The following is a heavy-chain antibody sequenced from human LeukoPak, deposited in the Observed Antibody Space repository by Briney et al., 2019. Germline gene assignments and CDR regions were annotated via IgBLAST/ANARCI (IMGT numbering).Heavy chain of an antibody. CDR1: GFTFSHFG. CDR3: AKDAQRGFDSSNSLEY. V-gene: IGHV3-33*06. Sequence: GRSLRLSCAASGFTFSHFGMHWVRQAPGKGLEWVAVKWNDGSNEYYADSVKGRFTISRDNSKNTVSLQMNSLRDEDTAVYYCAKDAQRGFDSSNSLEYWGQGTLVTVSS. CDR2: KWNDGSNE. J-gene: IGHJ4*02. D-gene: IGHD4-11*01.